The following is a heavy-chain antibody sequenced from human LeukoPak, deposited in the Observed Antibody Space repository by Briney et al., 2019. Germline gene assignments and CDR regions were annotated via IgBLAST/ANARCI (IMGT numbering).Heavy chain of an antibody. Sequence: SETLSLTCAVYGGSFSGYYWSWIRQPPGKGLEWIGYIYYSGSTNYNPSLKSRVTISVDTSKNQFSLKLSSVTAADTAVYYCARDAAAEGWFDPWGQGTLVTVSS. CDR3: ARDAAAEGWFDP. D-gene: IGHD6-13*01. J-gene: IGHJ5*02. CDR1: GGSFSGYY. CDR2: IYYSGST. V-gene: IGHV4-59*01.